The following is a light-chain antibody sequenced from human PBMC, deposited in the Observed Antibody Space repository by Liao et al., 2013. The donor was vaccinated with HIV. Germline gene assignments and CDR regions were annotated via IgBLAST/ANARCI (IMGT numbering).Light chain of an antibody. V-gene: IGLV3-1*01. J-gene: IGLJ3*02. Sequence: SYEVTQPPSVSVSPGQTASIPCSGDRLGDKYACWYQQKPGQSPVLVIYQDSKRPSGIPERFSGSNSGNTATLTISRVEPGDEADYYCQVWDSPSDHRVFGGGTKLTVV. CDR3: QVWDSPSDHRV. CDR2: QDS. CDR1: RLGDKY.